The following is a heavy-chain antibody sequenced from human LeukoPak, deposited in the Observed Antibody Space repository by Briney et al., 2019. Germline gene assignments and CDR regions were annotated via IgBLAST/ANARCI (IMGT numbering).Heavy chain of an antibody. J-gene: IGHJ1*01. V-gene: IGHV3-23*01. Sequence: GGSLRLSCAASGFTFSSYAISWVRQAPGKGLEWVSAISGSGGSTYYADSVKGRFTISRDNSKNTLYLQMNSLRVEDTAVYYCAKALGTYYDYFQHWGQGTLVTVSS. CDR3: AKALGTYYDYFQH. CDR1: GFTFSSYA. D-gene: IGHD1-26*01. CDR2: ISGSGGST.